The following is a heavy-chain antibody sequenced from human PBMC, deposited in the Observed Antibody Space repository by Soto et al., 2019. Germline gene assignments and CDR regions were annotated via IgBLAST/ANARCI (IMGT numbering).Heavy chain of an antibody. V-gene: IGHV3-23*01. CDR2: ISGSGGST. Sequence: VPLLESGGGLVQPGGSLRLSCAASGFTFSSYAMSWVRQAPGKGLEWVSAISGSGGSTYYADSVKGRFTISRDNXXXXXXXXXXXXXXXXXXXXXXXXXXXXXXVCLEDYWGQGTLVTVSS. CDR1: GFTFSSYA. J-gene: IGHJ4*02. D-gene: IGHD3-16*01. CDR3: XXXXXXXXVCLEDY.